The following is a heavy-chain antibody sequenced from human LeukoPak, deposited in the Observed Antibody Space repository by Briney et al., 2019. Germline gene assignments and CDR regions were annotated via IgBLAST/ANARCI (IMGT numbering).Heavy chain of an antibody. D-gene: IGHD3-22*01. V-gene: IGHV4-59*01. CDR3: ATGDSGYKQYDY. Sequence: SETLSLTCTVSGGSISSYYWSWIRQPPGKGLEWIGYIYYAGSTDYNPSLKSRVTISVDMSKNQFSLKLSSVTAADTAVYYCATGDSGYKQYDYWGQGTLVTVSS. CDR1: GGSISSYY. J-gene: IGHJ4*02. CDR2: IYYAGST.